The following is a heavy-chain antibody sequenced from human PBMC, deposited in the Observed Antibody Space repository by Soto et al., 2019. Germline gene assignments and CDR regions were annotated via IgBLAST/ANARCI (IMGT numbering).Heavy chain of an antibody. J-gene: IGHJ3*02. Sequence: EVQLVESGGGLVQPGGSLRLSCAASGFTFITYWMHWVRQAPGKGLMWVSRINGDGSGTNYADSVKGRFTISRDNAKNTLYLQMNSLRAEDTAVYYCASLRVSRDGFDIGGQGTMVTVSS. V-gene: IGHV3-74*01. CDR2: INGDGSGT. CDR3: ASLRVSRDGFDI. D-gene: IGHD2-8*01. CDR1: GFTFITYW.